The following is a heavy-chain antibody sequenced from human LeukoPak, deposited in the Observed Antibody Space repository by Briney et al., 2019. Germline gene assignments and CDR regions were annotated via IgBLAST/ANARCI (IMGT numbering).Heavy chain of an antibody. J-gene: IGHJ4*02. CDR2: INPNSGGT. Sequence: WASVKVSCKASGYTFTGYYMHWVRQAPGQGLEWMGWINPNSGGTNYAQKFQGRVTMTRDTSISTAYMELSRLRSDDTAVYYCARVNDYDILTGYSDYWGQGTLVTVSS. CDR1: GYTFTGYY. CDR3: ARVNDYDILTGYSDY. D-gene: IGHD3-9*01. V-gene: IGHV1-2*02.